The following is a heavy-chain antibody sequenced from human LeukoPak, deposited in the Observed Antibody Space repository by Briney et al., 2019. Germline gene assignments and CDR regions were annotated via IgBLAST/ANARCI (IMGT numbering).Heavy chain of an antibody. D-gene: IGHD5-24*01. CDR2: ISGSGGST. CDR3: AKPRRRDGYNYGHYFDY. Sequence: GGSLRLSCAASGFTFSSYAMSWVRQAPGKGLEWVSAISGSGGSTYYADSVKGRFTTSRDNSKNTLYLQMNSLRAEDTAVYYCAKPRRRDGYNYGHYFDYWGQGTLVTVSS. V-gene: IGHV3-23*01. J-gene: IGHJ4*02. CDR1: GFTFSSYA.